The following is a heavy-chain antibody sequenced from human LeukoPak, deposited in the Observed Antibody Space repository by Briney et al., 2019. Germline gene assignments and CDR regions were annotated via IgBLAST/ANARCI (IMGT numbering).Heavy chain of an antibody. J-gene: IGHJ3*02. CDR3: ARARNYYDSSDYYYEGDAFDI. V-gene: IGHV4-38-2*02. CDR1: GYSISSGHY. Sequence: SEILSLTCTVSGYSISSGHYWVWIRQPPGKGLEWIGEINHSGSTNYNPSLKSRVTISVDTSKNQFSLKLSSVTAADTAVYYCARARNYYDSSDYYYEGDAFDIWGQGTMVTVSS. D-gene: IGHD3-22*01. CDR2: INHSGST.